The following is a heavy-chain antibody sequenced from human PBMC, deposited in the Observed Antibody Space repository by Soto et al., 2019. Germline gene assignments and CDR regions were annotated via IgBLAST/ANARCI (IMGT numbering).Heavy chain of an antibody. V-gene: IGHV3-30*18. CDR2: ISYDGSNK. CDR3: ANSYSSSWYEYFQH. D-gene: IGHD6-13*01. J-gene: IGHJ1*01. Sequence: GGSLRLSCAASGFTFSSYGMHWVRQAPGKGLEWVAVISYDGSNKYYADSVKGRFTISRDNSKNTLYLQMNSLRAEDTAVYYCANSYSSSWYEYFQHWGQGTLVTVSS. CDR1: GFTFSSYG.